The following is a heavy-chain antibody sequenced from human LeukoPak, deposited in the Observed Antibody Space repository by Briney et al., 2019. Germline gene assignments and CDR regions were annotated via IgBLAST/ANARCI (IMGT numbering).Heavy chain of an antibody. Sequence: SVKVSCKASGYTFTSYDINWVRQATGQGLEWMGGIIPIFGTANYAQKFQGRVTITADESTSTAYMELSSLRSEDTAVYYCARAKDGYNAAFDYWGQGTLVTVSS. D-gene: IGHD5-24*01. CDR3: ARAKDGYNAAFDY. J-gene: IGHJ4*02. CDR2: IIPIFGTA. CDR1: GYTFTSYD. V-gene: IGHV1-69*13.